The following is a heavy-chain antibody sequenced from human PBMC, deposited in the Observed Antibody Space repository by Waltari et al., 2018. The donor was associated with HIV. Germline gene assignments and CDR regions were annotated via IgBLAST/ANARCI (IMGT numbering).Heavy chain of an antibody. CDR1: GFTFSRSW. Sequence: EVQLVESGGGLVQPGGSLRLSCAASGFTFSRSWMSWVRQAPGKGREWVANKKQDGSEKDYVDSVKGRFTISRDNAKNSLFLQMNYLRAEDTAVYYCARDFWSGYSLYLDQWGQGILVTVSS. V-gene: IGHV3-7*01. D-gene: IGHD3-3*01. CDR3: ARDFWSGYSLYLDQ. CDR2: KKQDGSEK. J-gene: IGHJ4*02.